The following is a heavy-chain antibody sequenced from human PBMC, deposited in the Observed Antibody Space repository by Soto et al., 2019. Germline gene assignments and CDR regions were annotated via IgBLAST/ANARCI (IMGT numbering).Heavy chain of an antibody. J-gene: IGHJ4*02. Sequence: ASETLSLTCTVSGGSISSYYWSWIRQPPGKGLEWIGYIYYSGSTNYNPSLKSRVTISVDTSKNQVSLELTSVAAADTAVYYCARGIYYRWVYWGQGTLVTVSS. CDR3: ARGIYYRWVY. CDR2: IYYSGST. CDR1: GGSISSYY. V-gene: IGHV4-59*12. D-gene: IGHD3-10*01.